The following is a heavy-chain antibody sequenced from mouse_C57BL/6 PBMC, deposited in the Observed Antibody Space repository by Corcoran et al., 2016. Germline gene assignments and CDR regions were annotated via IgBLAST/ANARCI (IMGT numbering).Heavy chain of an antibody. CDR2: INPNNGGT. V-gene: IGHV1-26*01. CDR3: ARDSSGYWFAY. Sequence: EVQLQQSGPVLVKPGASVKISCKASGYTFTDYYMNWVKQSHGKSLEWIGDINPNNGGTSYNQKFKGKATLTVDKSSSTAYMELRSLTSEDSAVYYCARDSSGYWFAYWGQGTLVTVSA. J-gene: IGHJ3*01. D-gene: IGHD3-2*02. CDR1: GYTFTDYY.